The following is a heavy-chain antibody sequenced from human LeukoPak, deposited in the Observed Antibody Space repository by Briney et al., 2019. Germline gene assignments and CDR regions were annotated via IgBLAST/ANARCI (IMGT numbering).Heavy chain of an antibody. J-gene: IGHJ4*02. V-gene: IGHV3-9*01. CDR2: ISWNSGSI. Sequence: GGSLRLSCAASGFTFDDYAMHWVRQAPGKGLEWVSGISWNSGSIGYADSVKGRFTISRDNSKNTLYLQMNSLRAEDTAVYYCAKNYDFWSGYYFGGPAPPNGPFDYWGQGTLVTVSS. CDR1: GFTFDDYA. D-gene: IGHD3-3*01. CDR3: AKNYDFWSGYYFGGPAPPNGPFDY.